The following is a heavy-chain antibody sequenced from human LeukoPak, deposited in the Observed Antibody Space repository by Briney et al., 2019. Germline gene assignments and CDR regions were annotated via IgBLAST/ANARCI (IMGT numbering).Heavy chain of an antibody. CDR3: ARATFRYQLLYCGVVTVPQSFDY. D-gene: IGHD2-2*02. CDR1: GYTFTGYY. V-gene: IGHV1-2*02. J-gene: IGHJ4*02. Sequence: ASVKVSCKASGYTFTGYYMHWVRQAPGQGLEWMGWINPNSGGTNYAQKFQGRVTMTRDTSISTAYMELSRLRSDDTAVYYCARATFRYQLLYCGVVTVPQSFDYWGQGTLVTVSS. CDR2: INPNSGGT.